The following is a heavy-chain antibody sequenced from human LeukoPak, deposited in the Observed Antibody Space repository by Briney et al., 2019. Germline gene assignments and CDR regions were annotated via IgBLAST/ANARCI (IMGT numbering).Heavy chain of an antibody. Sequence: GESLRLSCAAPGFTFSSYGMSWVRQAPGKGLAWVSSISGSGGTTYYADSVKGRFTISRDNSKNTLYLQMNSLRADDTAVYSCAKDPPTVMANAFHIWGQGTMVTVS. CDR1: GFTFSSYG. CDR3: AKDPPTVMANAFHI. V-gene: IGHV3-23*01. D-gene: IGHD5-18*01. CDR2: ISGSGGTT. J-gene: IGHJ3*02.